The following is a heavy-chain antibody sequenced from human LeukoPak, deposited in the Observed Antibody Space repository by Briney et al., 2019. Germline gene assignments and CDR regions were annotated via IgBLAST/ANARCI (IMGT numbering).Heavy chain of an antibody. V-gene: IGHV4-4*07. CDR1: GGSISSYS. CDR2: IYTSGST. CDR3: ARHKDYRPYYYGMDV. J-gene: IGHJ6*02. Sequence: SETLSLTCTVSGGSISSYSWSWIRQPAGKGLEWIGRIYTSGSTNYNPSLKSRVTMSVDTSKNQFSLKLSSVTAADTAVYYCARHKDYRPYYYGMDVWGQGTTVTVSS. D-gene: IGHD4-11*01.